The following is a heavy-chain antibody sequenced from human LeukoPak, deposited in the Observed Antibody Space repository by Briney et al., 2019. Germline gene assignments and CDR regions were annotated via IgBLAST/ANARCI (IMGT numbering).Heavy chain of an antibody. CDR3: ARDLAAAGTWFDP. J-gene: IGHJ5*02. CDR2: IWSDGSSK. V-gene: IGHV3-33*01. Sequence: PGGSLRLSCAASGFTFSSYGMHWVRQAPGKGLEWVAVIWSDGSSKHYADSVKGRFTISRDNSKNTLYLQMNSLRAENTAVYYCARDLAAAGTWFDPWGQGTLVTVSS. CDR1: GFTFSSYG. D-gene: IGHD6-13*01.